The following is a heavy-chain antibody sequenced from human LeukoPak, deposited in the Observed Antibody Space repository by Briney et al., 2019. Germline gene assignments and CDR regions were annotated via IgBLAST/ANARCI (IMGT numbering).Heavy chain of an antibody. D-gene: IGHD6-13*01. J-gene: IGHJ4*02. CDR2: INPNCGGT. CDR3: ARGQQDTKFDY. CDR1: GYTFTGYY. V-gene: IGHV1-2*02. Sequence: ASVKVSCKASGYTFTGYYMHWVRQAPGQGLEWMGWINPNCGGTNYAQKFQGRVTMTRDTSISTAYMELSRLRSDDTAVYYCARGQQDTKFDYWGQGTLVTVSS.